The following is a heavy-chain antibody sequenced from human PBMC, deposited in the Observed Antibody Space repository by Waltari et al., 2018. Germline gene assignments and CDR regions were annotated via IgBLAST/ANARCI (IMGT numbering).Heavy chain of an antibody. J-gene: IGHJ4*02. D-gene: IGHD2-15*01. V-gene: IGHV4-4*01. CDR2: VQRSGRT. CDR3: ARDRGRGIYLDS. CDR1: W. Sequence: WWSWVRQSPRKGLEWIGQVQRSGRTNYNPSFASRVTISVDASTNQFSLKVTSATAADTAVYFCARDRGRGIYLDSWGQGTLVTVSP.